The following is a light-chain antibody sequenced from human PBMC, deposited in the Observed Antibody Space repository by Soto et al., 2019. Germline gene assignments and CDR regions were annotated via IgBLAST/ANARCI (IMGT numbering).Light chain of an antibody. CDR3: QQLNSYPPGVT. J-gene: IGKJ5*01. CDR2: AAS. Sequence: DIPLTQSPSFLSASVGDRVTITCRASQGISSYLAWYQQKPGKAPKLLIYAASTLQSGVPSRFSGSGSGTEFTLTISSLQPEDFATYYCQQLNSYPPGVTFGQGTRLEIK. CDR1: QGISSY. V-gene: IGKV1-9*01.